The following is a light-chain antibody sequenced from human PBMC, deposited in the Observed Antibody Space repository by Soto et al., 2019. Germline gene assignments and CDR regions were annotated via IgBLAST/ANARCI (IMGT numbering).Light chain of an antibody. Sequence: DIQMTQSPSTLSASVGDRVTITCRASHSISTCLAWYQQKPGKAPKLLIYKASSLQIGVPSRFSGSGSGTEFTLTIRSLQPDDFATYYCQQYNSYWTFGQGTQLEIK. J-gene: IGKJ1*01. CDR2: KAS. CDR3: QQYNSYWT. CDR1: HSISTC. V-gene: IGKV1-5*03.